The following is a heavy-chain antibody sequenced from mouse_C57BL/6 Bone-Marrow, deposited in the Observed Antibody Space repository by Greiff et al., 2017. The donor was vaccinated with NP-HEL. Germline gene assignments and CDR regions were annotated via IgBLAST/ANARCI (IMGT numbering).Heavy chain of an antibody. CDR1: GFTFSDYY. V-gene: IGHV5-16*01. CDR2: INYDGSST. D-gene: IGHD1-1*01. Sequence: EVQRVESEGGLVQPGSSMKLSCTASGFTFSDYYMAWVRQVPEKGLEWVANINYDGSSTYYLDSLKSRFIISRDNAKNILYLQMSSLKSEDTATYYCAREDYCSSFYWYFDVWGTGTTVTVSS. J-gene: IGHJ1*03. CDR3: AREDYCSSFYWYFDV.